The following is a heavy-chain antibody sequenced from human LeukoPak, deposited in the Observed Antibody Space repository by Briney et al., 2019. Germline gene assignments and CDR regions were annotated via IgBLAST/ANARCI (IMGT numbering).Heavy chain of an antibody. D-gene: IGHD3-9*01. J-gene: IGHJ6*03. CDR1: GGTFSSYA. Sequence: LVKVSCKASGGTFSSYAISWVRQAPGQGLEWMGGIIPIFGTANYAQKFQGRVTITTDESTSTAYMELSSLRSEDTAVYYCARGDYDILTGYQGYYYYYMDVWGKGTTVTVSS. V-gene: IGHV1-69*05. CDR3: ARGDYDILTGYQGYYYYYMDV. CDR2: IIPIFGTA.